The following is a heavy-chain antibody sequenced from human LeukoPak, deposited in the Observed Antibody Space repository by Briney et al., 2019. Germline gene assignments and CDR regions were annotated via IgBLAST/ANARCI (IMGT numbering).Heavy chain of an antibody. Sequence: PSETLSLTCAVYGVSFSGYYWSWIRQPPGRGLEWIGEINHSGSTNYNPSLKSRVTISVDTSKNQFSLKLSSVTAADTAVYYCARYVGSAGHYPYYYYYYMDVWGKGTTVTVSS. J-gene: IGHJ6*03. V-gene: IGHV4-34*01. CDR3: ARYVGSAGHYPYYYYYYMDV. CDR1: GVSFSGYY. D-gene: IGHD6-19*01. CDR2: INHSGST.